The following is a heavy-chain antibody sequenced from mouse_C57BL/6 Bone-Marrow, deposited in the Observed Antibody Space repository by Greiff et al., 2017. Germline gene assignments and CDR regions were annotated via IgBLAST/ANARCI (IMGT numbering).Heavy chain of an antibody. CDR1: GYTFTSYW. J-gene: IGHJ4*01. Sequence: QVQLQQPGAELVRPGSSVKLSCKASGYTFTSYWMHWVKQRPIQGLEWIGNIDPSDSETHYNQKFKDKATLTVNKSSSTAYMQLSSLTSEDSAVYYCARDPYDGYYGMDYWGQGTSVTVSS. CDR3: ARDPYDGYYGMDY. CDR2: IDPSDSET. D-gene: IGHD2-3*01. V-gene: IGHV1-52*01.